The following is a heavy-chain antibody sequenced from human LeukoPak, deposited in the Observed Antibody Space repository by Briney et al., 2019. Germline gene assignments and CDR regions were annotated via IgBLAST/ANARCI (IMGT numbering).Heavy chain of an antibody. J-gene: IGHJ4*02. Sequence: GGSLRLSCAASGLTFTSSALAWVRQVPGKGLEWVAGISIGGGGTYYADSVKGRFTISRDNSKNTVYLQMNSLRVDDTAVYYCAKFSSRVAYQFDYWGQGTLVTVSS. V-gene: IGHV3-23*01. CDR2: ISIGGGGT. D-gene: IGHD2-2*01. CDR3: AKFSSRVAYQFDY. CDR1: GLTFTSSA.